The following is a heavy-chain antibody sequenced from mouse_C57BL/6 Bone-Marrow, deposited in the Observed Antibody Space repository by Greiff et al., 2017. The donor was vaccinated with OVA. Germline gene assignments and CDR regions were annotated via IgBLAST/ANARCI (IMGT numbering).Heavy chain of an antibody. CDR2: IYPRSGNT. CDR1: GYTFTSYG. V-gene: IGHV1-81*01. CDR3: ARFTTVVAVDY. Sequence: QVQLKESGAELARPGASVKLSCKASGYTFTSYGISWVKQRTGQGLEWIGEIYPRSGNTYYNEKFKGKATLTADKSSSTAYMELRSLTSEDSAVYFCARFTTVVAVDYWGQGTTLTVSS. J-gene: IGHJ2*01. D-gene: IGHD1-1*01.